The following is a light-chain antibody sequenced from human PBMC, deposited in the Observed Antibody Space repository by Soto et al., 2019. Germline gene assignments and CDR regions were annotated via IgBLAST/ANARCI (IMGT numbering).Light chain of an antibody. Sequence: EVVMTQSPATLSLSPGQGATLSCRSSQSVTSNYLAWYQQKPGKAARLLMHGISNRATGVPDRISGSGSGTDFTITVSGLEPEDFAAYFCQQYGSSSPFTFGPGTKVDIK. CDR3: QQYGSSSPFT. CDR2: GIS. CDR1: QSVTSNY. V-gene: IGKV3-20*01. J-gene: IGKJ3*01.